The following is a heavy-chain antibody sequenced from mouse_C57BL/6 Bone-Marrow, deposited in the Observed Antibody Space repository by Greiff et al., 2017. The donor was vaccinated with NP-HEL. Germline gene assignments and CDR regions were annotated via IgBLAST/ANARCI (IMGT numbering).Heavy chain of an antibody. CDR2: IDPEDGET. J-gene: IGHJ4*01. D-gene: IGHD1-1*01. V-gene: IGHV14-2*01. CDR1: GFNIKDYY. Sequence: VQLQQSGAELVKPGASVKLSCAASGFNIKDYYMHWVKQRTEQGLEWIGRIDPEDGETKYAPKFQGKATITADTSSNTAYLQLSSLTSEDTAVYYCARCPTVVAPYYYAMDYWGQGTSVTVSS. CDR3: ARCPTVVAPYYYAMDY.